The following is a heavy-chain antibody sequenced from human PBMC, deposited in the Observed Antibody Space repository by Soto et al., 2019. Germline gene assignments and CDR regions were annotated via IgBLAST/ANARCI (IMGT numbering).Heavy chain of an antibody. V-gene: IGHV3-30-3*01. CDR2: ISYDGSNK. Sequence: GRTWSSARLSFSVDAVYWVRQAPGKGLEWVAVISYDGSNKYYADSVKGRFTISRDNSKNTLYLQMNSLRAEDTAVYYCAREAGGTVVTPLYGMGVWGQGTTVTVSS. J-gene: IGHJ6*02. CDR1: RLSFSVDA. CDR3: AREAGGTVVTPLYGMGV. D-gene: IGHD2-21*02.